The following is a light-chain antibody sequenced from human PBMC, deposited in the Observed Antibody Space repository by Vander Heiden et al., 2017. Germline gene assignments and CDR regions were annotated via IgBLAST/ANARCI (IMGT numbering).Light chain of an antibody. J-gene: IGLJ2*01. CDR2: GNS. CDR3: QAYDSSLSGVV. V-gene: IGLV1-40*01. CDR1: RSNIGAGYD. Sequence: QSVLTQPPSVSGAPGHRLTISCTGSRSNIGAGYDVHWYQQLPGTAPKLLIYGNSNRPSGVPDRFSGSKSGTSASLAITGLQAEDEADYYCQAYDSSLSGVVFGGGTKLTVL.